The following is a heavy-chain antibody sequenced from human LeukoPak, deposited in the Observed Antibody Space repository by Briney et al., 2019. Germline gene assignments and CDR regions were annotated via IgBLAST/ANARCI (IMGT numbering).Heavy chain of an antibody. D-gene: IGHD3-10*01. V-gene: IGHV3-23*01. Sequence: PGGSLRLSCAASGFTFSSYAMSWVRQAPGKGLEWVSAISGSGGSTYYADSVKGRFTISRDNSKNTLYLQMNSLRAEDTAVYYCAKGLSVPGVVITNWFDPWGQGTLVTVSS. J-gene: IGHJ5*02. CDR3: AKGLSVPGVVITNWFDP. CDR2: ISGSGGST. CDR1: GFTFSSYA.